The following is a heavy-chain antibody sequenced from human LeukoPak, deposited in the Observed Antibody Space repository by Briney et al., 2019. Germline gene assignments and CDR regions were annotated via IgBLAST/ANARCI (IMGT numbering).Heavy chain of an antibody. CDR3: AKDRYYDSSGHTADY. CDR2: ISGSGGST. V-gene: IGHV3-23*01. D-gene: IGHD3-22*01. Sequence: GGSLRLSCAASGFTFSSYAMSWVRQAPGKGLEWVSAISGSGGSTYYADSVKGRFTISRDNSKNTLYLQMNSLRAEDTAVYYCAKDRYYDSSGHTADYWGQGTLVTVSS. J-gene: IGHJ4*02. CDR1: GFTFSSYA.